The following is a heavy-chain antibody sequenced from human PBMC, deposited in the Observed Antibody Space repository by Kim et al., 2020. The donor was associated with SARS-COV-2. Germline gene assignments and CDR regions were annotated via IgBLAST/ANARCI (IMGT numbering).Heavy chain of an antibody. V-gene: IGHV3-7*01. Sequence: KEQVESVEGRFVSSRDNPKNSLFLQMNSLKAQDAAVYYCARPRTSQSVDYWGQGTLVTVSS. D-gene: IGHD2-2*01. J-gene: IGHJ4*02. CDR2: K. CDR3: ARPRTSQSVDY.